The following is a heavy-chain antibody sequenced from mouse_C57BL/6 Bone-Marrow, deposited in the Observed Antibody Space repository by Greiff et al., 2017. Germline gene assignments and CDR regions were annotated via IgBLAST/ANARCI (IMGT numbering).Heavy chain of an antibody. CDR3: ASYGYDHSRDD. CDR2: IYPGDGDT. CDR1: GYAFSSSW. Sequence: VQLQESGPELVKPGASVKISCKASGYAFSSSWMNWVKQRPGKGLEWIGRIYPGDGDTHYNGKFQGKATLTADKSSSTDYMQLSSLTSEDSAVYFGASYGYDHSRDDWGQGTSVTVSS. V-gene: IGHV1-82*01. D-gene: IGHD2-2*01. J-gene: IGHJ4*01.